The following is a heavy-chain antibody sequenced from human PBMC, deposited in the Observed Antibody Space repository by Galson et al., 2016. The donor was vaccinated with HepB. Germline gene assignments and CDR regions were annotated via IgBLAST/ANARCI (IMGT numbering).Heavy chain of an antibody. CDR3: ARELDHSFYFDY. Sequence: SVKVSCKAPGYTFNTYNMHWVRQAPGQGLEWMGIIKPSGGNTIYAQKFQDRITMTRDTSTSTVYMELISLRSEDTAVYYCARELDHSFYFDYWGQGTLLTGSS. CDR2: IKPSGGNT. CDR1: GYTFNTYN. D-gene: IGHD1-14*01. J-gene: IGHJ4*02. V-gene: IGHV1-46*02.